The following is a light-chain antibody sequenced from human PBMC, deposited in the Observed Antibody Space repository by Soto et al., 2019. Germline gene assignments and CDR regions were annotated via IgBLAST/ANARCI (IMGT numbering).Light chain of an antibody. CDR3: AASDDNLNAYV. CDR2: LGD. CDR1: TSNIGTFY. J-gene: IGLJ1*01. V-gene: IGLV1-47*02. Sequence: QSVLTQPPSASSTPGQTVTISCSGSTSNIGTFYVYWYQHLPGTAPKLLIYLGDQRASGVSDRFSGSKSGTSASLAINGLRSADEADYYCAASDDNLNAYVFGSGTKLTVL.